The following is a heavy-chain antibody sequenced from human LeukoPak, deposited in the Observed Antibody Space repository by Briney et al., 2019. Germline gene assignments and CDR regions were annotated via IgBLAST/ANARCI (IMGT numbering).Heavy chain of an antibody. D-gene: IGHD3-10*01. CDR2: FAPEDGET. V-gene: IGHV1-24*01. CDR1: GYTLTELS. J-gene: IGHJ4*02. Sequence: ASVKVSCKVSGYTLTELSMHWVRQAPGKGLEWMGGFAPEDGETIYAQKFQGRVTMTEDTSTDTAYMELSSLRSEDTAVYYCATEYLPDGSGSSYEFDYWGQGTLVTVSS. CDR3: ATEYLPDGSGSSYEFDY.